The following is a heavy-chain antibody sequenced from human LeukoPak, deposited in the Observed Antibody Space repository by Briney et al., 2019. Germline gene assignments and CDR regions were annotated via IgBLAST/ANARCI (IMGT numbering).Heavy chain of an antibody. CDR2: ISYSGGST. Sequence: GGSLRLSCAASGLTFSSYAMNWVRQAPGKGLEWVSTISYSGGSTYYVDFVKGRFTISRDNSENTLYLQLNSLRAEDTAVYYCAKAASGSYLYYFDYWGQGTLVTVSS. D-gene: IGHD1-26*01. J-gene: IGHJ4*02. V-gene: IGHV3-23*01. CDR3: AKAASGSYLYYFDY. CDR1: GLTFSSYA.